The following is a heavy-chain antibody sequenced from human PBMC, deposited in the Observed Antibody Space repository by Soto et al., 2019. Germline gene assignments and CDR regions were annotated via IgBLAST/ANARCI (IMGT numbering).Heavy chain of an antibody. D-gene: IGHD1-20*01. J-gene: IGHJ4*02. CDR3: TRGTVAGITGLDY. Sequence: GSLRLSCAASGFNVGAFAVNWVRQAPGKGLEWVSGISVSDAFIYYADSVRGRFSISRDASENILYLQMNSLRVDDTALYYCTRGTVAGITGLDYWGPGTLVTVSS. V-gene: IGHV3-23*01. CDR2: ISVSDAFI. CDR1: GFNVGAFA.